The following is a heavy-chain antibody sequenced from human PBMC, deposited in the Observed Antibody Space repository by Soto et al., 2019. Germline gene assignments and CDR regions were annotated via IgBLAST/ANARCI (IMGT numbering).Heavy chain of an antibody. V-gene: IGHV1-69*01. D-gene: IGHD6-13*01. J-gene: IGHJ6*02. CDR3: ARASGIAAAGDYYYGMDV. CDR1: GGTFSSYA. CDR2: IIPIPGTA. Sequence: QVPLVQSGAEVKKPGSSVKVSCKASGGTFSSYAISWVRQAPGQGLEWMGGIIPIPGTANYAQKFQGRVTITADESTSTAYMELSSLRSEDTAVYYCARASGIAAAGDYYYGMDVWGQGTTVTVSS.